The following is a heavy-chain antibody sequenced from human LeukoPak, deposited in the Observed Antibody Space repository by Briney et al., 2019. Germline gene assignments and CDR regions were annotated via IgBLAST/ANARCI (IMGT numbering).Heavy chain of an antibody. Sequence: GGSLRLSCAASGFTVSSNYMSWVRQAPGKGLEWVSVIYSGGSTYYADSVKGRFTISRDNSKNTLYLQMNSLRAEDTAVYYCALLEWSELYFDYWGQGTLVTVSS. J-gene: IGHJ4*02. CDR1: GFTVSSNY. CDR3: ALLEWSELYFDY. CDR2: IYSGGST. V-gene: IGHV3-66*01. D-gene: IGHD3-3*01.